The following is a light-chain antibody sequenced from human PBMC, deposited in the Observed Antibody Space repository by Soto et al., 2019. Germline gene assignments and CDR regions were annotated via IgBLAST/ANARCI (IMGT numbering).Light chain of an antibody. CDR1: QSINSE. V-gene: IGKV3-15*01. CDR3: QQGHNWPLT. J-gene: IGKJ2*01. CDR2: GAS. Sequence: EIVMTQSPATLSLSPGERAALSCRASQSINSELAWYQQKPGQPPRLLIYGASIRATGVPARFTGSESGSESTLTISGLQSEDFAVYYCQQGHNWPLTFGQGTRLEI.